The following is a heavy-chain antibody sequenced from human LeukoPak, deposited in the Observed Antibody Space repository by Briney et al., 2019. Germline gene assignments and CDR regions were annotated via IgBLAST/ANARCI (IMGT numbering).Heavy chain of an antibody. D-gene: IGHD3-9*01. CDR2: IYYSGST. CDR3: ARNTFYDILTGYSAPFDY. CDR1: GGSISSYY. Sequence: SETLSLTCTVSGGSISSYYWSWIRQSPGKGLEWIGYIYYSGSTNYNPSLKSRVTISVDTSKNQFSLKLSSVTAADTAVYYCARNTFYDILTGYSAPFDYWGQGTLVTASS. J-gene: IGHJ4*02. V-gene: IGHV4-59*01.